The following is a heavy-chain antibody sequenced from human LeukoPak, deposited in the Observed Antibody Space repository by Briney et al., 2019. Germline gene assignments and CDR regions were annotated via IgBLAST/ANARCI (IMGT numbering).Heavy chain of an antibody. D-gene: IGHD1-26*01. CDR3: AKPSGDAFDI. CDR2: ISGGGST. V-gene: IGHV3-23*01. Sequence: GGSLRLSCAASGFPFSSYAMSWVRQAPGKGREWVSAISGGGSTYYADSVKGRFTISRDNSKNTLYLQMNSLRAEDTAVYYCAKPSGDAFDIWGQGTMVTVSS. J-gene: IGHJ3*02. CDR1: GFPFSSYA.